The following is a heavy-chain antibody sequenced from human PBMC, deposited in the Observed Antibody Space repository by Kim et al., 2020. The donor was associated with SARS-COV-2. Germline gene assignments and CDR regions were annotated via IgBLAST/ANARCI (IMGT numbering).Heavy chain of an antibody. J-gene: IGHJ4*02. Sequence: YYHPSLKSRVTISVDSSKNQFSLKLSSVTAADTAIYYCARLAKALTFDSWGQGTLVTVSS. V-gene: IGHV4-39*01. CDR3: ARLAKALTFDS.